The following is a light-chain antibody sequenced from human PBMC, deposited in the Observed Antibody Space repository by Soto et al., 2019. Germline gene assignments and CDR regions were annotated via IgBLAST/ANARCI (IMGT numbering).Light chain of an antibody. Sequence: QSVLTQPPSVSGAPGQRVTISCTGSSSNIGAGYDVHWYQQLPGTAPKLLIYGNSNRPSGVPDRFSGSKSGTSASLAITGLQAADEADYYCQSYDSSLSGDVVFGGGTQLTVL. CDR3: QSYDSSLSGDVV. CDR1: SSNIGAGYD. CDR2: GNS. J-gene: IGLJ2*01. V-gene: IGLV1-40*01.